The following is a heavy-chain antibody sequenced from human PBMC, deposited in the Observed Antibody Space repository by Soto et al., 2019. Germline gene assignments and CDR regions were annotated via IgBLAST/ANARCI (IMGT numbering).Heavy chain of an antibody. CDR2: ISAYNGNT. CDR3: AGDRRYCSSTSCLNWFDP. J-gene: IGHJ5*02. Sequence: QVQLVQSGAEVKKPGASVKVSCKASGYTFTSYGISWVRQAPGQGLEWMGWISAYNGNTNYAQKLQGRVTMTTDTSTSTAYMELRSLRSDDTAVYYCAGDRRYCSSTSCLNWFDPWGQGTLVTVSS. CDR1: GYTFTSYG. V-gene: IGHV1-18*01. D-gene: IGHD2-2*01.